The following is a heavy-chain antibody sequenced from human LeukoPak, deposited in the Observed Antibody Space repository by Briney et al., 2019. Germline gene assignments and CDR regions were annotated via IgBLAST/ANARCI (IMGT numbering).Heavy chain of an antibody. Sequence: GGTLRLSCAASGFTFSNYGMTWVRQAPGKGLEWVSSISGSAATISYADSVKGRFTISRDNAKNSLYLQMNSLRAEDTAVYYCARNSGYEPLLDYWGQGTLVTVSS. J-gene: IGHJ4*02. CDR3: ARNSGYEPLLDY. D-gene: IGHD5-12*01. V-gene: IGHV3-21*04. CDR2: ISGSAATI. CDR1: GFTFSNYG.